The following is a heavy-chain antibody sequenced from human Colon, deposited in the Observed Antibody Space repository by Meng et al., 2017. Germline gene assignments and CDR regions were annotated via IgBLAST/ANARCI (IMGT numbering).Heavy chain of an antibody. CDR2: IDLGGTP. J-gene: IGHJ4*02. CDR3: ARHGGWHFDY. V-gene: IGHV4-4*02. CDR1: GGSISSYNW. Sequence: QLQLQESGPGLVGPSGTLSLTCAGSGGSISSYNWWSWVRQPPGKGLEWIGQIDLGGTPYYNPSLESRVIMSLDKSKNQLSLRLTSVAAADTAVYYCARHGGWHFDYWGQGALVTVSS. D-gene: IGHD6-19*01.